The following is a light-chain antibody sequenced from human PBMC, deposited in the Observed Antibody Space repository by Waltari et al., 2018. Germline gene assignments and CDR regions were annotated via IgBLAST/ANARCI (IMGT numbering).Light chain of an antibody. Sequence: EIVLTQSPGTLSLSPGERATLSCRASQSVSSSYLAWYQQKPGQAPRLLMYATSRRASGIPDRFSGSGAGTDFPLTIGRLEPEDFAVYSCQQYGTSPYTFGQGTKLEIK. V-gene: IGKV3-20*01. CDR3: QQYGTSPYT. CDR1: QSVSSSY. CDR2: ATS. J-gene: IGKJ2*01.